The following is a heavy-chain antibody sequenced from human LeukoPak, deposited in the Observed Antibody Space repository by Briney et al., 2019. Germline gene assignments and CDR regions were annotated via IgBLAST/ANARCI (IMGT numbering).Heavy chain of an antibody. V-gene: IGHV1-46*01. CDR1: WYTLTRYY. J-gene: IGHJ4*02. CDR3: ARDREVSGRTGLCY. D-gene: IGHD2-8*02. Sequence: GPVEVSFKATWYTLTRYYIHWGRPAPGQRGEWVGKINPSGGSTSYAQKFQGRVTMTRDTSTSTVYMELSSLRSEDTAVYYCARDREVSGRTGLCYWGQGTLVTVSS. CDR2: INPSGGST.